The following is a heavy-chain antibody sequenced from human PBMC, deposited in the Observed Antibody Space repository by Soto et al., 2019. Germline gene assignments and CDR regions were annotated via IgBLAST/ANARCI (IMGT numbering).Heavy chain of an antibody. CDR3: ANSGNSQV. CDR2: ISYDGDNI. CDR1: GLDFATYG. Sequence: QVQLVESGGGVVQPGRSLRLSCAASGLDFATYGFHWFRQAPGKGLQWVSDISYDGDNIFYADSVKGRFTISRDNSKTTLFLQMNSLRPEDTAVYYCANSGNSQVWGQGTMVIVSS. V-gene: IGHV3-30*18. J-gene: IGHJ3*01. D-gene: IGHD1-26*01.